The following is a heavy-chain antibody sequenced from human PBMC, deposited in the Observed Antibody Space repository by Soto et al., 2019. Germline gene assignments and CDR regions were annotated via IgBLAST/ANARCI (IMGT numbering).Heavy chain of an antibody. D-gene: IGHD3-9*01. J-gene: IGHJ3*01. CDR2: IYYSGST. CDR3: ARQSRPPALLTGYHRRFAF. V-gene: IGHV4-59*08. CDR1: GGSISSYY. Sequence: PSETLSLACTVSGGSISSYYWSWIRQPPGKGLEWIGYIYYSGSTNYNPSLKSRVTISVDTSKNQFSLKLSSVTAADTAVYYCARQSRPPALLTGYHRRFAFWGQGTMVTVSS.